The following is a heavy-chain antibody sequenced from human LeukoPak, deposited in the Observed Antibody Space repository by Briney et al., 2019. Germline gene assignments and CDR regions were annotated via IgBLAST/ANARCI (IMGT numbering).Heavy chain of an antibody. CDR3: AREFVTMTDIDYYYMDV. V-gene: IGHV3-20*01. CDR1: GFTFDDYG. D-gene: IGHD3-22*01. J-gene: IGHJ6*03. Sequence: GGSLRLSCAASGFTFDDYGMSWARQAPGKGLEWVSGINWNGGSTGYADSVKGRFTISRDNAKNSLYLQMNSLRAEDTALYHCAREFVTMTDIDYYYMDVWGKGTTVTVSS. CDR2: INWNGGST.